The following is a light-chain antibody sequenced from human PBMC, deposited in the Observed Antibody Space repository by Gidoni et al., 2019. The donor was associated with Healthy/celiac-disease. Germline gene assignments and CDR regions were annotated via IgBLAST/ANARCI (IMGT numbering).Light chain of an antibody. CDR3: QKYNSAPAIT. CDR2: AAS. CDR1: QGISNY. J-gene: IGKJ5*01. Sequence: DIQMTQSPSSLSASVGDRVTITCRASQGISNYLAWHQQKPGKVPKLLIYAASTLQSGVPSRFSGSGSGTDFTLTIRSLQPEDVATYYCQKYNSAPAITFGQGTRLEIK. V-gene: IGKV1-27*01.